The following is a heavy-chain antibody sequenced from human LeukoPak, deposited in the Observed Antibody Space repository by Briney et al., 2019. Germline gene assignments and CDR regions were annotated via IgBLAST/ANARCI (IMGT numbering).Heavy chain of an antibody. J-gene: IGHJ6*02. D-gene: IGHD3-22*01. V-gene: IGHV5-51*01. CDR2: IYPGDSDT. Sequence: GESLKISCKGSGYSFTSYWIGWVRQMPGKGLEWMGIIYPGDSDTRYSPSFQGQVTISADKSISTAYLQWSSLKASDTAMYYCARHGGYYDCSGYYPLYGMDVWGQGTTVTVSS. CDR1: GYSFTSYW. CDR3: ARHGGYYDCSGYYPLYGMDV.